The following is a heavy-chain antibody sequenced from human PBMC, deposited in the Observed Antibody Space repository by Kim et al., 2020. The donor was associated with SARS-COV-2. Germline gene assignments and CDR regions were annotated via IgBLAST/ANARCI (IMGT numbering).Heavy chain of an antibody. CDR2: MTGDGSET. CDR1: GFNFNNYA. J-gene: IGHJ4*02. D-gene: IGHD3-22*01. CDR3: TKRDFSDSSTFSPFFDT. Sequence: GGSLRLSCAASGFNFNNYAMNWVRQAPGKGLEWVSGMTGDGSETYYADSVKGRFTISRDNSRNTLYLQMSSLTAEDTAVYYCTKRDFSDSSTFSPFFDTWGQGTLVTLAS. V-gene: IGHV3-23*01.